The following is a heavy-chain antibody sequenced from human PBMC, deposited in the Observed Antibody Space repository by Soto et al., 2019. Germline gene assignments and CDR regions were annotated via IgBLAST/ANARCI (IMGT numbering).Heavy chain of an antibody. J-gene: IGHJ5*02. CDR3: ARVRGGLWFGELLAWFDP. CDR2: IYYSGST. CDR1: GGSISSGAYY. D-gene: IGHD3-10*01. Sequence: PSETLSLTSTVSGGSISSGAYYWSWIRQPPGKGLEWIGYIYYSGSTYYNPSLKSRVTISVDTSKNQFSLKLISVTAADTAVYYCARVRGGLWFGELLAWFDPRGQATLVTVSS. V-gene: IGHV4-30-4*01.